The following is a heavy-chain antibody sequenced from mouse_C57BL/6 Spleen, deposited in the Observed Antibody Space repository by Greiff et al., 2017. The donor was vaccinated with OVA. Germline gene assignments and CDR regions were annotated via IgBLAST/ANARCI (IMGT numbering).Heavy chain of an antibody. CDR1: GFSLTSYG. Sequence: VQVVESGPGLVQPSQSLSITCTVSGFSLTSYGVHWVRQSPGKGLEWLGVIWSGGSTDYNAAFISRLSISKDNSKSQVFFKMNSLQADDTAIYYCASNMITTRDYAMDYGGQGTSVTVSS. D-gene: IGHD2-4*01. CDR3: ASNMITTRDYAMDY. CDR2: IWSGGST. J-gene: IGHJ4*01. V-gene: IGHV2-2*01.